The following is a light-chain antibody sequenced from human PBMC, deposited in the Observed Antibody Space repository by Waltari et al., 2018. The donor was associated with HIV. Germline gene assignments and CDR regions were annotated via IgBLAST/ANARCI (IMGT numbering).Light chain of an antibody. Sequence: SFELTQPPSVTVSPGKTASITCPGEKLGNTYAYLYQQQSGQTPVLPIYQDNPRPSSSPQRFSDSNSGNTATLTFGRTPAMDEADYYWHAWDSGNVVFGGGTKLTVL. J-gene: IGLJ2*01. CDR1: KLGNTY. CDR3: HAWDSGNVV. CDR2: QDN. V-gene: IGLV3-1*01.